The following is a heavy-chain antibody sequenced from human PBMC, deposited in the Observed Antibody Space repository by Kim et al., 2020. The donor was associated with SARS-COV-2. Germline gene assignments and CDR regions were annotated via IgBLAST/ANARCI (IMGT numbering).Heavy chain of an antibody. CDR2: GGTT. CDR3: TTDPYYGP. V-gene: IGHV3-15*01. D-gene: IGHD3-10*01. Sequence: GGTTDYAAPVKGRFSISRDDSKNTVYLQMNSLKTEDTAVYYCTTDPYYGPWGQGTLVTVSS. J-gene: IGHJ4*02.